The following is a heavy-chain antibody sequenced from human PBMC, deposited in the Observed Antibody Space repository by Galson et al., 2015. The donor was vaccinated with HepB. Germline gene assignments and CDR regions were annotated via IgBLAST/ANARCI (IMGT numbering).Heavy chain of an antibody. D-gene: IGHD3-9*01. V-gene: IGHV4-59*01. CDR3: ASGILTGYYAMDV. CDR2: IYYSGST. CDR1: GGSISSYY. Sequence: TLSLTCTVSGGSISSYYWTWIRQPPGKGLEWIGYIYYSGSTNYNPPLKSRVTISVNTSENQFSLKLSSVTAADTAVYFCASGILTGYYAMDVWGQGTTVTVSS. J-gene: IGHJ6*02.